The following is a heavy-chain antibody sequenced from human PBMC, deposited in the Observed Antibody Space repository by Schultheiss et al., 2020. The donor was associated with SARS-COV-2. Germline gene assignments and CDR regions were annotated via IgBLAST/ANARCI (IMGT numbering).Heavy chain of an antibody. CDR1: GYTFTSYD. J-gene: IGHJ6*02. CDR2: NSAYNGNT. V-gene: IGHV1-18*01. D-gene: IGHD2-15*01. Sequence: ASVKVSCKASGYTFTSYDINWVRQAPGQGLAWMGWNSAYNGNTNYAQKFQGRVTMTTDTSTTTAYMELRSLRSDETAVYYCARVDGLGYCSGGSCKHYGMDVWGQGTGVTVSS. CDR3: ARVDGLGYCSGGSCKHYGMDV.